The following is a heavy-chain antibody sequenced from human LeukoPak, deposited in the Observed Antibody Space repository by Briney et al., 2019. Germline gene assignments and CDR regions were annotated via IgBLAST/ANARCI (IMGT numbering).Heavy chain of an antibody. CDR1: GFTFSSYG. Sequence: GGSLRLSCAASGFTFSSYGMSWVRQAPGKGLEWVSAISGSGGSTYYADSVKGRFTISRDNSKNTLYLQMNSLRAEDTAVYYCAKTELWFGEYRFDYWGQGTLVTVSS. V-gene: IGHV3-23*01. J-gene: IGHJ4*02. CDR2: ISGSGGST. D-gene: IGHD3-10*01. CDR3: AKTELWFGEYRFDY.